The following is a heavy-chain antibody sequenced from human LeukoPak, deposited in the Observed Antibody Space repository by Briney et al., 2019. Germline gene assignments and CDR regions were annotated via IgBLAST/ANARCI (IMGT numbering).Heavy chain of an antibody. CDR3: AKDSVATSVTTYNFDY. CDR2: IGYDGRNK. D-gene: IGHD4-17*01. J-gene: IGHJ4*02. CDR1: GFTFSSYG. V-gene: IGHV3-30*02. Sequence: PGGSLRLSCVASGFTFSSYGMHWVRQAPGKGLEWVSFIGYDGRNKYYADSVKGRFTVSRDNSKNTLYLQMNSLRADDTAVYFCAKDSVATSVTTYNFDYWGQGTLVTVSA.